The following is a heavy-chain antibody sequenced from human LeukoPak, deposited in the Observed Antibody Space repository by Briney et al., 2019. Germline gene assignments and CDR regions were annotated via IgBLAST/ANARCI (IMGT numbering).Heavy chain of an antibody. V-gene: IGHV3-15*01. CDR2: IKSKTDGGTT. D-gene: IGHD4-23*01. CDR1: GFTFSNAW. CDR3: TTGLGVVTHFDY. J-gene: IGHJ4*02. Sequence: GGSLRLSCAASGFTFSNAWMSWVRQAPGKGLEWVGRIKSKTDGGTTDYAAPVKGRFTISRDDSKNTLYLQMNSLKTEDTAMYYCTTGLGVVTHFDYWGQGTLVTVSS.